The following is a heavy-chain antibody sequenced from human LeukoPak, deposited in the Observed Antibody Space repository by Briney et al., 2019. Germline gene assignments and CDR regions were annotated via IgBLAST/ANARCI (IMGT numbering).Heavy chain of an antibody. CDR1: GYTFTDYY. J-gene: IGHJ4*02. CDR2: NNPTAGST. D-gene: IGHD3-10*01. V-gene: IGHV1-46*01. Sequence: ASVKVSCKASGYTFTDYYMHWVRQAPGQGLEWMGINNPTAGSTYYAQKFQGRVSMTRDMSTSTVYMELSSLRSEDTVVYYCARDMGGLIKKNYFDYWGQGTLVTVSS. CDR3: ARDMGGLIKKNYFDY.